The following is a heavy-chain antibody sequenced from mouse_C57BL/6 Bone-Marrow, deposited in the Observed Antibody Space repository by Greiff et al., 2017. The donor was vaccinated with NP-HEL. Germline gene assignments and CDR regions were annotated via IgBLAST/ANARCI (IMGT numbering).Heavy chain of an antibody. V-gene: IGHV5-4*01. CDR2: ISDGGSYT. CDR1: GFTFSSYA. Sequence: EVKLMESGGGLVKPGGSLKLSCAASGFTFSSYAMSWVRQTPEKRLAWVATISDGGSYTYYPDNVKGRFTISSDNAKNNLYLQMSHLKSEDTAMYYCARDGYDGYYVFDYWGQGTTLTVSS. CDR3: ARDGYDGYYVFDY. J-gene: IGHJ2*01. D-gene: IGHD2-3*01.